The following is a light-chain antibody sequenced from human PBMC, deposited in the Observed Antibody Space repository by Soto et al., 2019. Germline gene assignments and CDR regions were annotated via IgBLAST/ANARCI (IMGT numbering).Light chain of an antibody. Sequence: EIVLTQSPGTLSLSPGERATLSCRASQSVSSSYLAWYQQKPGQAPMLLIYGASSSATGIPERSSGSGSGTDFTLTTISLEAEDFAVYYCQQYGSSPALTFGGGTKVEIK. CDR1: QSVSSSY. CDR3: QQYGSSPALT. J-gene: IGKJ4*01. V-gene: IGKV3-20*01. CDR2: GAS.